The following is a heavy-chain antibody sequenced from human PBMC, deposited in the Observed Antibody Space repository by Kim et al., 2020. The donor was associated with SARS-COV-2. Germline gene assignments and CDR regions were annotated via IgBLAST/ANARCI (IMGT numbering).Heavy chain of an antibody. V-gene: IGHV3-21*01. J-gene: IGHJ4*02. Sequence: GGSLRLSCAASGFTFSSYSMNWVRQAPGKGLEWVSSISSSSSYIYYADSVKGRFTISRDNAKNALYLQMNSLRAEDTAVYYCARIKDGSGFVDYWGQGTLFTVSS. CDR2: ISSSSSYI. CDR3: ARIKDGSGFVDY. D-gene: IGHD3-10*01. CDR1: GFTFSSYS.